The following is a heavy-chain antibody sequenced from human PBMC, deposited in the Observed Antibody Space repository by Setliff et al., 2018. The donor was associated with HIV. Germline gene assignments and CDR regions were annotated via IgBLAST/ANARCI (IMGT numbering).Heavy chain of an antibody. CDR1: GCSISTSTFY. CDR2: VYYTGST. J-gene: IGHJ3*02. CDR3: TRRDNSVSGYYTDHALDI. Sequence: PSETLSLTCTVSGCSISTSTFYWNWIRQPPGKALEWLAIVYYTGSTNYTPSLKSRVTISLDKSKNQFSLKVNSVTAADTAVYYCTRRDNSVSGYYTDHALDIWGQGTLVTVSS. V-gene: IGHV4-39*07. D-gene: IGHD3-22*01.